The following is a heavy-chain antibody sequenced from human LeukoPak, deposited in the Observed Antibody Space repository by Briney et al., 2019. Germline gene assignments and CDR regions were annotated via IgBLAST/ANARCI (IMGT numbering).Heavy chain of an antibody. CDR3: ARGRGGD. D-gene: IGHD2-15*01. CDR2: ISSEGFT. V-gene: IGHV3-53*01. CDR1: GVTVNSYF. Sequence: GGSLRLSCAASGVTVNSYFMGWVRQGPGEGLEWVSVISSEGFTYYGDSVKGRFTISRDNSKNTLYLQMNSLRAEDTAFYYCARGRGGDWGQGALVTVSS. J-gene: IGHJ4*02.